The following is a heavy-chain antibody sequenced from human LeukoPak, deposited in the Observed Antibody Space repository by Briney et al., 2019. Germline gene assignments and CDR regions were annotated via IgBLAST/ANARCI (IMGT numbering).Heavy chain of an antibody. V-gene: IGHV1-18*04. CDR2: ISTYNGDT. J-gene: IGHJ4*02. CDR1: GYTFTSYY. D-gene: IGHD3-10*01. Sequence: ASVKVSCKASGYTFTSYYMHWVRQAPGQGLEWMGWISTYNGDTNYVHEFQGRVTMTTDTSTSTAYMELRGLRSDDTAVYYRARGSESYRFLYDYWGQGTLVTVSS. CDR3: ARGSESYRFLYDY.